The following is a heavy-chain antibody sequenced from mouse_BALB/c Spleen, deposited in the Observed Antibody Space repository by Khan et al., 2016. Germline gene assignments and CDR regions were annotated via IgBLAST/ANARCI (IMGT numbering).Heavy chain of an antibody. Sequence: VQLQQPGAELVKPGASVKLSCTASGFNIKDTYMHWVKQRPEQGLEWIGRIDPANGNTKYDPKFQGTATITADTSSNTAYLQLSSLTSEDTAVYYCAMVTAIDYWGQGTSVTVSS. CDR1: GFNIKDTY. CDR3: AMVTAIDY. CDR2: IDPANGNT. J-gene: IGHJ4*01. V-gene: IGHV14-3*02. D-gene: IGHD2-1*01.